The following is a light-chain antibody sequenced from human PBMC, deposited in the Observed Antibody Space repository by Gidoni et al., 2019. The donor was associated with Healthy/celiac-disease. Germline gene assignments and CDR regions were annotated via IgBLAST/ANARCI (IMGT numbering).Light chain of an antibody. CDR2: GAS. CDR3: QQYGSSLGT. CDR1: QSVSSSY. J-gene: IGKJ1*01. V-gene: IGKV3-20*01. Sequence: EIVLPQSPGTLSLSPGERATLSCRASQSVSSSYLAWYQQKPGQAPRILIDGASSRATGIPDRFSGSGSGTDFTLTISRLEPEDFAVYYCQQYGSSLGTFXXXTKVEIK.